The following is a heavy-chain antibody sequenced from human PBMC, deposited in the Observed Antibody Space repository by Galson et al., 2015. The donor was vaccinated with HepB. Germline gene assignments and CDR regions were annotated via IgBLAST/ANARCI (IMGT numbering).Heavy chain of an antibody. CDR1: GGTFSSYA. CDR2: IIPIFGTT. CDR3: ARDHWDGDQEGFDY. V-gene: IGHV1-69*05. J-gene: IGHJ4*02. D-gene: IGHD4-17*01. Sequence: SVKVSCKASGGTFSSYAISWVRQAPGQGLEWMGGIIPIFGTTNYAQKLQGRVTMTTDTSTSTAYMELRSLRSDDTAVYYCARDHWDGDQEGFDYWGQGTLVTVSS.